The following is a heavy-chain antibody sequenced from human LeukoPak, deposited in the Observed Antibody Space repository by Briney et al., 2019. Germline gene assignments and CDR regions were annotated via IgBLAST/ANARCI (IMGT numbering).Heavy chain of an antibody. CDR2: ISGSGGST. CDR3: AGSLGYGSSWPIYYYYYYMDV. D-gene: IGHD6-13*01. J-gene: IGHJ6*03. Sequence: GGSLRLSCAASGFTFSSYAMSWVRQAPGKGLEWVSAISGSGGSTYYADSVKGRFTISRDNSKNTLYLQMNSLRAEDTAVYYCAGSLGYGSSWPIYYYYYYMDVWGKGTTVTVSS. CDR1: GFTFSSYA. V-gene: IGHV3-23*01.